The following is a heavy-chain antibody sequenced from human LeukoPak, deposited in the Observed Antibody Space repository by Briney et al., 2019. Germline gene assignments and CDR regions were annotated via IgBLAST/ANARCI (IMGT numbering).Heavy chain of an antibody. D-gene: IGHD1-14*01. CDR3: AKALGTGDSLDY. J-gene: IGHJ4*02. V-gene: IGHV3-9*01. CDR2: ISWNSGSI. Sequence: GGSLRLSCAASGFTFDDYAMHWVRQAPGKGLEWVSGISWNSGSIGYADSVKGRFTISRDNAKNSLYLQMNSLRAEDTTLYYCAKALGTGDSLDYWGQGTLVTVSS. CDR1: GFTFDDYA.